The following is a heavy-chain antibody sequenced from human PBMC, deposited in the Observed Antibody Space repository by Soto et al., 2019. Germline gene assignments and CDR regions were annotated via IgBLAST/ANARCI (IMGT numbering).Heavy chain of an antibody. Sequence: GSLKISCKGSGYSFTSYWIGWVRQMPGKGLEWMGIIYPGDSDTRYSPSFQGQVTISADKSISTAYLQWSSLKASDTAMYYCARLRGRYYYYYGMDVWGQGTTVTVSS. V-gene: IGHV5-51*01. J-gene: IGHJ6*02. CDR2: IYPGDSDT. CDR1: GYSFTSYW. CDR3: ARLRGRYYYYYGMDV.